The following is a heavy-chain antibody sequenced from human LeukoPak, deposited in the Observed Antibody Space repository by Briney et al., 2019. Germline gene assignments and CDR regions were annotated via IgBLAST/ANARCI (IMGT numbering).Heavy chain of an antibody. V-gene: IGHV3-23*01. J-gene: IGHJ4*02. CDR2: ISGSGGST. D-gene: IGHD6-13*01. CDR3: AKTRGSSWYGD. Sequence: GGSLRLSCAASGFTFSSYAVSWVRQAPGKGLEWVSAISGSGGSTYYADSVKGRFTISRDNSKNTLYLQMDSLRAEDTAVYYCAKTRGSSWYGDWGQGTLVTVSS. CDR1: GFTFSSYA.